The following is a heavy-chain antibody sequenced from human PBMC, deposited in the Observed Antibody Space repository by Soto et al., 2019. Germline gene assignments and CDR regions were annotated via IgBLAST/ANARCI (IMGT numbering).Heavy chain of an antibody. V-gene: IGHV2-26*01. Sequence: QVTLKESGPVLVKPTETLTLRCTVSGLSITDSEMGVSWIRQPPGQPLEWLAHIDSSGEKSYRTFLKSRLAISKATSKSQIVLTMMNMDPADTATYYCARRHLAVAVSPWFDPWGQGIPVTVSS. CDR2: IDSSGEK. CDR3: ARRHLAVAVSPWFDP. J-gene: IGHJ5*02. CDR1: GLSITDSEMG. D-gene: IGHD6-19*01.